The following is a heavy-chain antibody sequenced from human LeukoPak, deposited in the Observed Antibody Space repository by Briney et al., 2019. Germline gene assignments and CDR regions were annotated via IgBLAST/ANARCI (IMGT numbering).Heavy chain of an antibody. D-gene: IGHD6-19*01. V-gene: IGHV3-21*01. CDR1: GFTFSSYS. Sequence: GGSLRLSCAASGFTFSSYSMNWVRRAPGKGLEWGSSISSSSSYIYYADSVKGRFTISRDNAKNSLYLQMNSLRAEDTAVYYCARDSSGWRYYFDYWGQGTLVTVSS. CDR3: ARDSSGWRYYFDY. J-gene: IGHJ4*02. CDR2: ISSSSSYI.